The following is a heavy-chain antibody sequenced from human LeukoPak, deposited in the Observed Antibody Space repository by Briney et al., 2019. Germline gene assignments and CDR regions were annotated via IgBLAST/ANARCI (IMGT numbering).Heavy chain of an antibody. D-gene: IGHD3-16*01. CDR2: INHSGST. Sequence: SETLSLTCAVYGGSFSGYYWSWIRQPPGKGLEWIGEINHSGSTNYNPSLKSRVTISVDTSKNQFSLKLSSVTAADTAVYYCASVGGDEPQRKKNWFDPWGQGTLVTVSS. V-gene: IGHV4-34*01. J-gene: IGHJ5*02. CDR1: GGSFSGYY. CDR3: ASVGGDEPQRKKNWFDP.